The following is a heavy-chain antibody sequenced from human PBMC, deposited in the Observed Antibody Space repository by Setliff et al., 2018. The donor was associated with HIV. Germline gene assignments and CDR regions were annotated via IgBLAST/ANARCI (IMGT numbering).Heavy chain of an antibody. CDR2: IYHTGKT. Sequence: SLTCTVSGGSVSTSSYSWGWIRQPPEKGLEWIGTIYHTGKTYYNSSLNSRVTIAVDTSKDQFSLNLSTVTAADTAVYYCGRVAGYCAPSRCYGYNAFDSWGPGTMVTVSS. V-gene: IGHV4-39*01. CDR3: GRVAGYCAPSRCYGYNAFDS. J-gene: IGHJ3*02. CDR1: GGSVSTSSYS. D-gene: IGHD2-15*01.